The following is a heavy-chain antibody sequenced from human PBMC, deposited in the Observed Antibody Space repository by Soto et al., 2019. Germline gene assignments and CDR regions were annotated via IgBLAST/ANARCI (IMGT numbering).Heavy chain of an antibody. CDR1: GGSISSGGYS. J-gene: IGHJ5*02. CDR3: ARVPDR. CDR2: IYHSGST. Sequence: QLKLQESGSGLVKPSQTLSLTCAVSGGSISSGGYSWSWIRQPPGKGLEWIGYIYHSGSTYYNPSLKSRVTISVDRYKNQFSLKLSSVTAADTAVYYCARVPDRWGQGTLVTVSS. D-gene: IGHD2-2*01. V-gene: IGHV4-30-2*01.